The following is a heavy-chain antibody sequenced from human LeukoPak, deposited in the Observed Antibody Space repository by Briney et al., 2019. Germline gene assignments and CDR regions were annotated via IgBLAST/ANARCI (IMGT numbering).Heavy chain of an antibody. CDR3: ARLGPPNCSGGSCLFDY. J-gene: IGHJ4*02. CDR1: GFSVSTNY. D-gene: IGHD2-15*01. V-gene: IGHV3-53*01. CDR2: IYSGGRT. Sequence: PGGSLKLSCAASGFSVSTNYMSWVRQAPGKGLEWVSVIYSGGRTYHADSVKGRFTISRDNSKNALYLQMNDLRAEDTAVYYCARLGPPNCSGGSCLFDYWGQGTLVTVSS.